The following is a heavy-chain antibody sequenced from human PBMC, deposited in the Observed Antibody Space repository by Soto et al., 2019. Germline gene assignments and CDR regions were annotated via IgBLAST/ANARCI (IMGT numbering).Heavy chain of an antibody. CDR1: GYTYTSYA. J-gene: IGHJ4*02. Sequence: ASVKVSCAASGYTYTSYAMHWVRQAPGQRLEWMGWINAGNGNTKYSQKFQGRVTITRDTSASTAYMELSSLRSEDTAVYYCARARFLEWLSAFDYWGQGTLVTVSS. D-gene: IGHD3-3*01. V-gene: IGHV1-3*01. CDR2: INAGNGNT. CDR3: ARARFLEWLSAFDY.